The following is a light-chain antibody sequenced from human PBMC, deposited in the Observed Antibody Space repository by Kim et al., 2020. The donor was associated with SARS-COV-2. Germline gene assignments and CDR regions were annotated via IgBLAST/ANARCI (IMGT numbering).Light chain of an antibody. J-gene: IGKJ2*01. CDR1: QSVNTN. Sequence: SPGERATLSCRASQSVNTNLAWYQQQPGQAPRLLIYGASTRATDIPARFSGSGSGTEFTLIISSLQSEDFAVYYCQQYDNWPPYTFGQGTKLEI. CDR2: GAS. V-gene: IGKV3-15*01. CDR3: QQYDNWPPYT.